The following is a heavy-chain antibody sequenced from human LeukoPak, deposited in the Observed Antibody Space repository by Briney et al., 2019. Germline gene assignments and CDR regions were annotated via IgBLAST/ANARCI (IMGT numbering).Heavy chain of an antibody. J-gene: IGHJ3*02. CDR2: IYTSGST. CDR1: GGSISSGSYY. D-gene: IGHD4-17*01. Sequence: SETLSLTCTVSGGSISSGSYYWSWIRQPAGTGLEWIGRIYTSGSTNYNPSLKSRVTISVDTSKNQFSLKLSSVTAADTAVYYCARVRVTSDAFDIWGQGTMVTVSS. V-gene: IGHV4-61*02. CDR3: ARVRVTSDAFDI.